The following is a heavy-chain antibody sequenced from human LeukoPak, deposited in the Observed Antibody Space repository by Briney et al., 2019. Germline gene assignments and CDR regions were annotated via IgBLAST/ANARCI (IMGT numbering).Heavy chain of an antibody. J-gene: IGHJ1*01. CDR1: GFTFSNYW. CDR3: ATYSSLNRREFQY. V-gene: IGHV3-7*01. D-gene: IGHD3-22*01. CDR2: IKTDGSEK. Sequence: GGSLRLTCEGSGFTFSNYWMGWVRQAPGKGLQWVANIKTDGSEKYYVDSVKGRFTISRDNAKNSLYLQMNSLRAEDTAVYYCATYSSLNRREFQYWGQGTLLTVSS.